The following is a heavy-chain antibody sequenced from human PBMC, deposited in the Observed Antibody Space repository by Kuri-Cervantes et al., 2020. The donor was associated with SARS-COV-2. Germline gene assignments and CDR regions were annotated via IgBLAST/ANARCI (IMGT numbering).Heavy chain of an antibody. V-gene: IGHV3-23*01. Sequence: GESLKISCAASGFTFSSYAMSWVRQAPGKGLEWVSAISGSGGSTYYADSVKGRFTISRENAKNSLYLQMNSLRAGDTAVYYCARGGAVVAGGMDVWGQGTTVTVSS. J-gene: IGHJ6*02. CDR3: ARGGAVVAGGMDV. CDR1: GFTFSSYA. CDR2: ISGSGGST. D-gene: IGHD2-15*01.